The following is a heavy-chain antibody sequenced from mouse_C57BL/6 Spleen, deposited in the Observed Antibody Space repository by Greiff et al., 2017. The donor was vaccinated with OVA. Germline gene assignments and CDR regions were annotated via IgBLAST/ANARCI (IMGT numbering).Heavy chain of an antibody. CDR3: TPTTVVATRGY. Sequence: EVQLVESGAELVRPGASVKLSCTASGFNIKDDYMHWVKQRPEQGLEWIGWIDPENGDTEYASKFQGKATITADTSSNTAYLQLSSLTSEDTAVYYCTPTTVVATRGYWGQGTSVTVSS. V-gene: IGHV14-4*01. D-gene: IGHD1-1*01. CDR1: GFNIKDDY. J-gene: IGHJ4*01. CDR2: IDPENGDT.